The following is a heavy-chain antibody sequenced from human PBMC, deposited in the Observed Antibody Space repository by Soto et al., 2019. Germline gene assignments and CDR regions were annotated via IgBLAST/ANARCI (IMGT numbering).Heavy chain of an antibody. CDR2: MNSNSGCI. Sequence: GGSLRLSCAASGFTLSGYSMNWVRQAPGKGLEWVSSMNSNSGCIYYADSVKGLFTISRDNAKNSLYLQMNGLRPEDTAVYYCAREGVGVYGYTHYGLDVWGQGTTVTVSS. CDR3: AREGVGVYGYTHYGLDV. J-gene: IGHJ6*02. V-gene: IGHV3-21*01. CDR1: GFTLSGYS. D-gene: IGHD3-16*01.